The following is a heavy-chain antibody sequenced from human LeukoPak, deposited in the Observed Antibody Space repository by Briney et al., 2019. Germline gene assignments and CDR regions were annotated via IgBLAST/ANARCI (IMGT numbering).Heavy chain of an antibody. J-gene: IGHJ4*02. CDR1: GGSVSSDSYY. CDR3: AGAPTPTFFDY. Sequence: SETLSLTRTVSGGSVSSDSYYWSWIRQPPGKGLEWIGHISYSGTTNYNPSLRSRVIIPIDISQNQFSLRLSSVTAADTAVYYCAGAPTPTFFDYGGQGPLATVSS. V-gene: IGHV4-61*01. CDR2: ISYSGTT.